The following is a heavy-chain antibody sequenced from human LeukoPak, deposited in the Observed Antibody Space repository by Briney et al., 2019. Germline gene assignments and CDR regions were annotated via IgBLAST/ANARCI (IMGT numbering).Heavy chain of an antibody. CDR1: GFTFDDYA. CDR2: ISWNSGSI. D-gene: IGHD2-21*02. CDR3: AKDPGRVTATRAEYFQH. J-gene: IGHJ1*01. V-gene: IGHV3-9*01. Sequence: GGSLRLSCAASGFTFDDYAMDWVRQAPGKGLEWGSGISWNSGSIGYADSVKGRFTISRDNAKNSLYLQMNSLRAEDTALYYCAKDPGRVTATRAEYFQHWGQGTLVTVSS.